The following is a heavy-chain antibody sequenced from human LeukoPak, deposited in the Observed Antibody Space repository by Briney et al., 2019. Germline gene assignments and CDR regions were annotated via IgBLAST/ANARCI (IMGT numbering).Heavy chain of an antibody. CDR2: IDPSDSYT. CDR1: GYSFTSYW. D-gene: IGHD3-10*01. CDR3: ASTADSHYYGSGSYIDY. J-gene: IGHJ4*02. Sequence: GESLKISCKGSGYSFTSYWISWVRQMPGKGLEWMGRIDPSDSYTNYSPSFQGHVTISADKSISTAYLQWSSLKASDTAMYYRASTADSHYYGSGSYIDYWGQGTLVTVSS. V-gene: IGHV5-10-1*01.